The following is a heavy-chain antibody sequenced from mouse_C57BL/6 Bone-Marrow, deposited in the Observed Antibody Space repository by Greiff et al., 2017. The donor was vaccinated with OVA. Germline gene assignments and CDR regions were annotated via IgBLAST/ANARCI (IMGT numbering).Heavy chain of an antibody. CDR2: ISYDGSN. Sequence: EVQLQQSGPGLVKPSQSLSLTCSVTGYSITSGYYWNWIRQFPGNKLEWMGYISYDGSNNYNPSLKNRISITRDTSKNQFFLKLNSVTTEDTATYYCARDWYPFAYWGQGTLVTVSA. V-gene: IGHV3-6*01. J-gene: IGHJ3*01. CDR1: GYSITSGYY. CDR3: ARDWYPFAY. D-gene: IGHD1-1*02.